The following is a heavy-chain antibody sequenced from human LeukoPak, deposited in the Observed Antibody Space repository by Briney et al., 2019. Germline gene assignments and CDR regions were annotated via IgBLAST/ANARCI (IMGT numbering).Heavy chain of an antibody. V-gene: IGHV3-7*01. CDR2: IKQDGSET. Sequence: SGGSLRLSCAASGFTFSSFDMNWVRQAPGKGLEWVGNIKQDGSETSYVDSVKGRFTISRDNAKNSLYLQMNSLRAEDTAVYYCARSDSSGWHIDYWGQGTLVTVSS. CDR1: GFTFSSFD. CDR3: ARSDSSGWHIDY. D-gene: IGHD6-19*01. J-gene: IGHJ4*02.